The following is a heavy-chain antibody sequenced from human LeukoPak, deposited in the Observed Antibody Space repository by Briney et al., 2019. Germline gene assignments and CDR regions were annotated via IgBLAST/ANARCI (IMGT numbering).Heavy chain of an antibody. V-gene: IGHV4-30-4*02. J-gene: IGHJ4*02. D-gene: IGHD3-22*01. CDR1: GGSISSGDYY. CDR2: IYYSGST. CDR3: ARVDDSSDQGGFDY. Sequence: SETLSLTCTVSGGSISSGDYYWSWIRQPPGKGLEWIGYIYYSGSTYYNPSLESRVTISVDTSKNQFSLKLSSVTAADTAVYYCARVDDSSDQGGFDYWGQGTLVTVSS.